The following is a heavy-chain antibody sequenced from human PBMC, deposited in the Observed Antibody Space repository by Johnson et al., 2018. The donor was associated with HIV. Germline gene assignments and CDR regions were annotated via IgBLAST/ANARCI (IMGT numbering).Heavy chain of an antibody. Sequence: VQLVESGGGLVQPGGSLRLSCAASGFTFSSYAMSWVRQAPGKGLEWVSTFSGSGDNTYYAASVRGRFAISRDNSKNTLYIQLNSLRAEDTAVYYCARLAIDYSSGWYGLAFDIWGQGTMVTVSS. V-gene: IGHV3-23*04. CDR1: GFTFSSYA. CDR3: ARLAIDYSSGWYGLAFDI. D-gene: IGHD6-19*01. CDR2: FSGSGDNT. J-gene: IGHJ3*02.